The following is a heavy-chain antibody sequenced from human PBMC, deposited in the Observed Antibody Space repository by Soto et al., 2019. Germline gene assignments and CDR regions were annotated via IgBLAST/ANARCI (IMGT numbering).Heavy chain of an antibody. J-gene: IGHJ6*03. Sequence: ASVKVSCKASGYTFTSYDINWVRQATGQGLEWMGWMNPNSGNTGYAQKFQGRVTMTRNTSISTAYMELSSLRSEDTAVYYCARGRRYYGSGSRDYYYYMDVWGKGTTVTVSS. CDR1: GYTFTSYD. V-gene: IGHV1-8*01. CDR3: ARGRRYYGSGSRDYYYYMDV. D-gene: IGHD3-10*01. CDR2: MNPNSGNT.